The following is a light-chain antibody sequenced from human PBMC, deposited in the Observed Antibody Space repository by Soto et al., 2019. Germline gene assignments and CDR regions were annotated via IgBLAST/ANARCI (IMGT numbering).Light chain of an antibody. J-gene: IGLJ3*02. CDR1: NIGSKS. V-gene: IGLV3-21*02. Sequence: SYELTQPPSVSVAPGQTARLTCGGDNIGSKSVHWYQQKSGQAPVLVVFDDSDRPSGIPERFSGSNSGNTATLTISRVEAGDEADYYCQVWDGSSYQWVFGGGTKVTVL. CDR2: DDS. CDR3: QVWDGSSYQWV.